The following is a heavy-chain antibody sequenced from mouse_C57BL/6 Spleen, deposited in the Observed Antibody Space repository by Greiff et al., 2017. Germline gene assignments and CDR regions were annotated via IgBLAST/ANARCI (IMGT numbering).Heavy chain of an antibody. CDR2: INPSSGYT. Sequence: QVQLQQSGAELARPGASVKMSCKASGYTFTSYTMHWVKQRPGQGLEWIGYINPSSGYTKYNQKFKDKATLTADKSSSTAYMQLSSLTSEDSAVYYCAREGLGAFDYWGQGTTLTVSS. D-gene: IGHD4-1*01. CDR3: AREGLGAFDY. V-gene: IGHV1-4*01. CDR1: GYTFTSYT. J-gene: IGHJ2*01.